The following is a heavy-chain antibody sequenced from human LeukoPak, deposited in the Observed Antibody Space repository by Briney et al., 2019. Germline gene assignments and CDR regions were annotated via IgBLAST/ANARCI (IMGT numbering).Heavy chain of an antibody. CDR3: ARVYGGGL. CDR1: GFTFSDYY. J-gene: IGHJ4*02. CDR2: NSSDSSTI. V-gene: IGHV3-11*04. Sequence: GGSLRLSCAASGFTFSDYYMSWLRQAPGKGLEWVSYNSSDSSTIYYADSVKGRFTISRDNAKNSLYLQMNSLRTEDTAVYYCARVYGGGLWGQGTLVTVSS. D-gene: IGHD4-23*01.